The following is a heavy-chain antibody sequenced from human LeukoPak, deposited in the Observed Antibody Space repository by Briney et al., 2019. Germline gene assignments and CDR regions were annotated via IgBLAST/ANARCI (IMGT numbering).Heavy chain of an antibody. V-gene: IGHV3-33*06. D-gene: IGHD1-26*01. CDR3: AKVPYSGSYHVYFFDS. Sequence: GGSLRLSCAASGFNFSSYGMHWVRQAPGKGLEWVALVWYDGTTKHYADSVRGRFTISRDNSKNTLHLQMNGLRAEDTAIYYCAKVPYSGSYHVYFFDSWGQGTLVTVSS. CDR1: GFNFSSYG. CDR2: VWYDGTTK. J-gene: IGHJ4*02.